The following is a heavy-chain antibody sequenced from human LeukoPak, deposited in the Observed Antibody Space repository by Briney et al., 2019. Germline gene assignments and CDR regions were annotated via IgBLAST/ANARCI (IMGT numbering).Heavy chain of an antibody. CDR2: IKQDGSEK. Sequence: PGGSLRLSCAASGFTVSSNYMSWVRQAPGKGLEWVANIKQDGSEKYYVDSVKGRFTISRDNAKNSLYLQMTSLRAEDTAVYYCARGSFKADNWFDPWGQGTLVTVSS. CDR1: GFTVSSNY. CDR3: ARGSFKADNWFDP. V-gene: IGHV3-7*01. J-gene: IGHJ5*02.